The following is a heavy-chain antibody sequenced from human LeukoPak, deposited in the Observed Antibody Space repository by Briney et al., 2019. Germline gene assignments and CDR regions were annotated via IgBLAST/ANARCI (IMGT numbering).Heavy chain of an antibody. CDR3: ARGRRQWLEPPSGYYFYMDV. J-gene: IGHJ6*03. D-gene: IGHD6-19*01. V-gene: IGHV4-34*01. Sequence: PSETLSLTCGVYGGSFSGHYWSWIRQPPGKGLEWIGENNDSGSSNYNPSLKSRVTISVDTSKNQFSLKLSSVTAADTAAYYCARGRRQWLEPPSGYYFYMDVWGKGTTVTVSS. CDR2: NNDSGSS. CDR1: GGSFSGHY.